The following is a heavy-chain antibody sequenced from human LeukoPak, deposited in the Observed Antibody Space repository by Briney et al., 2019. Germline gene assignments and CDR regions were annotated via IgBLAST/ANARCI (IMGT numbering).Heavy chain of an antibody. CDR3: ARDLRHSSSSGDYFDY. V-gene: IGHV3-33*01. D-gene: IGHD6-6*01. CDR1: GFTFSSYG. Sequence: GGSLRLSCAASGFTFSSYGMHWVRQAPGKGLEWVAVIWYDGSNKYYADSVKGRFTISRDNAKNSLYLQMNSLRAEDTAVYYCARDLRHSSSSGDYFDYWGQGTLVTVSS. J-gene: IGHJ4*02. CDR2: IWYDGSNK.